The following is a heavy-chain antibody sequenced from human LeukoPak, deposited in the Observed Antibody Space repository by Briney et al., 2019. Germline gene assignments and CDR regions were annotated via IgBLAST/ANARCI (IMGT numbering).Heavy chain of an antibody. J-gene: IGHJ4*02. D-gene: IGHD5-12*01. CDR3: AKDRPTWPIDY. V-gene: IGHV3-23*01. Sequence: GGPLRLSCTASGFTFSSYSMSWVRQAPGKGLEWVSSISSSGGNTYYPDSMKGRFTISRDNSKNTMYLQMNSLRAEDTAVYYCAKDRPTWPIDYWGLGTLVIVSS. CDR2: ISSSGGNT. CDR1: GFTFSSYS.